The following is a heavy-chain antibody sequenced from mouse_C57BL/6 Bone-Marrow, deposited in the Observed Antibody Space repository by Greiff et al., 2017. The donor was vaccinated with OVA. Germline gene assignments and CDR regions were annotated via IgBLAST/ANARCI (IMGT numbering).Heavy chain of an antibody. V-gene: IGHV1-54*01. J-gene: IGHJ4*01. CDR1: GYAFTNYL. CDR3: ARRVITTVVNAMGY. D-gene: IGHD1-1*01. CDR2: INPGSGGT. Sequence: QVHVKQSGAELVRPGTSVKVSCKASGYAFTNYLIEWVKQRPGQGLEWIGVINPGSGGTNYNEKFKGKATLTADKSSSTAYMQISSLTSEDSAVYFCARRVITTVVNAMGYWGQGTSVTVSS.